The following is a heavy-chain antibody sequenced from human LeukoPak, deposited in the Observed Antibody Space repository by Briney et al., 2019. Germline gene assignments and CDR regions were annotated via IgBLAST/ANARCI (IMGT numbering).Heavy chain of an antibody. CDR2: IYHSGST. Sequence: SETLSLTCTVSGYSVSSGYYWVWIRQPPGKGLECIGSIYHSGSTYYNPSLKSRVTISVDTSKKQFSLKLSSVTAADTAFYYCARYIVSYPHDAFDIWGQGTMVTVSS. J-gene: IGHJ3*02. V-gene: IGHV4-38-2*02. CDR3: ARYIVSYPHDAFDI. CDR1: GYSVSSGYY. D-gene: IGHD1-26*01.